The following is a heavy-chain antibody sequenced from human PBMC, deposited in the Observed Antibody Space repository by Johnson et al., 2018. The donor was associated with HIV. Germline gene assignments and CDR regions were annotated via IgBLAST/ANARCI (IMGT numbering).Heavy chain of an antibody. Sequence: GGGLIQPGGSLRLSCAASGFTFSSYDMHWVRQAPGKGLEWVAVISYDGSNKYYADSVKGRFTISRDNSKNTLYLQMNSLRAEDTAVYYCARARSLLDYGGFDAFDIWGQGTLVIVSS. CDR1: GFTFSSYD. V-gene: IGHV3-30-3*01. CDR3: ARARSLLDYGGFDAFDI. J-gene: IGHJ3*02. D-gene: IGHD4-23*01. CDR2: ISYDGSNK.